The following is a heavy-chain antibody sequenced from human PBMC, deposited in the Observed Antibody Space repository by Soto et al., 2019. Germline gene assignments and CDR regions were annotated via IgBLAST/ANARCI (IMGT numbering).Heavy chain of an antibody. CDR1: GFTFSSYT. D-gene: IGHD3-22*01. J-gene: IGHJ4*02. V-gene: IGHV3-21*01. CDR3: ARPPNYFDSRGYYGG. CDR2: ISSSSSYI. Sequence: EVQLVESGGGLVRPGGSLRLSCAASGFTFSSYTMNWVRQAPGKGLEWVSSISSSSSYIYYADSVKGRFTISRDNAKNSLYLQRNSLRAEDTAVYYCARPPNYFDSRGYYGGWGQGTLVTVSS.